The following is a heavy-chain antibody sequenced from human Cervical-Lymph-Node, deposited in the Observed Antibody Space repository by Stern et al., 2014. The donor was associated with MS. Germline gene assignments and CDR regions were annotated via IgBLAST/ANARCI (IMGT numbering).Heavy chain of an antibody. CDR3: ASLLGRIAVASVDY. D-gene: IGHD6-19*01. J-gene: IGHJ4*02. CDR2: IIPIFGTA. CDR1: GGTFSNYA. V-gene: IGHV1-69*12. Sequence: QVQLVQSGAEVKKPGSSVKVSCKASGGTFSNYAISWVRQAPGQGLEWMGGIIPIFGTANYAQKFQGRVTLTADESTSPAYRELGSLRSDDTAVYYCASLLGRIAVASVDYWGQGTLVTVSS.